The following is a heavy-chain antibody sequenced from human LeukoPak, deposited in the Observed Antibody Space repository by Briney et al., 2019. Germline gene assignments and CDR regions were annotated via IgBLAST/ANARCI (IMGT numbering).Heavy chain of an antibody. D-gene: IGHD3-3*01. J-gene: IGHJ4*02. V-gene: IGHV3-7*01. CDR2: IKQDGSEK. CDR1: GFTFSSYW. Sequence: GGSLRLSCAASGFTFSSYWMSWVRQAPGKGLEWVANIKQDGSEKYYVDSVKGRITISRDNAKNSLYLQMNSLRAEDTAVYYCARARVGTIFGVVKNFDYWGQGTLVTVSS. CDR3: ARARVGTIFGVVKNFDY.